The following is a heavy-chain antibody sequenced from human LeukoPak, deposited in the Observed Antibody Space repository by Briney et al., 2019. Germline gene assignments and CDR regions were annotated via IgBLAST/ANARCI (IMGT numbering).Heavy chain of an antibody. D-gene: IGHD3-9*01. Sequence: SETLSLTCTVSGGSISSYYWSWIRQPPGKGLEWIGYIYYSGGTYYNPSLKSRAAISVDTSKNQFSLKLSSVTAADTAVYYCARDVGRGYDILTGYDGRAFDIWGQGTMVTFSS. CDR1: GGSISSYY. V-gene: IGHV4-59*12. CDR3: ARDVGRGYDILTGYDGRAFDI. CDR2: IYYSGGT. J-gene: IGHJ3*02.